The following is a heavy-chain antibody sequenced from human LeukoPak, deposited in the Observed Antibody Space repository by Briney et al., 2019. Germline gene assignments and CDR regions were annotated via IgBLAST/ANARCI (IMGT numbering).Heavy chain of an antibody. V-gene: IGHV4-39*02. CDR1: GGSISSSSYY. Sequence: TPSETLSLTCTVSGGSISSSSYYWGWIRQPPGKGLEWIGSIYYSGSTYYNPSLKSRVTISVDTSKNQFSLKLSAVTAADTAVYYCARELRYGDYLFWFDPWGQGTLVTVSS. CDR3: ARELRYGDYLFWFDP. J-gene: IGHJ5*02. D-gene: IGHD4-17*01. CDR2: IYYSGST.